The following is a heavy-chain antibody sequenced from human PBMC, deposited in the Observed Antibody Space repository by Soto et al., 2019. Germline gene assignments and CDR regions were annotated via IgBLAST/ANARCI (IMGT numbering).Heavy chain of an antibody. CDR2: INHSGST. CDR3: ARGIAVAAGYYYYYGMDV. CDR1: GGSFSGYY. J-gene: IGHJ6*02. Sequence: SETLSLTCAVYGGSFSGYYWSWIRQPPGKGLEWIGEINHSGSTNYNPSLKSRVTISVDTSKNQFSLKLSSVTAADTAVYYCARGIAVAAGYYYYYGMDVWGQGTTVTAP. V-gene: IGHV4-34*01. D-gene: IGHD6-19*01.